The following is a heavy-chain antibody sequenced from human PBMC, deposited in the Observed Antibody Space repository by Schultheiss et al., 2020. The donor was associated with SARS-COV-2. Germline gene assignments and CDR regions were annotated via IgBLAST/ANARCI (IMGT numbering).Heavy chain of an antibody. CDR2: ISSSSSYI. J-gene: IGHJ4*02. CDR1: GFTFSSYA. CDR3: ANPTPGNWGSAFYIAYDY. Sequence: GGSLRLSCAASGFTFSSYAMHWVRQAPGKGLEWVSSISSSSSYIYYADSVKGRFTISRDNAKNSLYLQMNSLRAEDTAVYYCANPTPGNWGSAFYIAYDYWGQGTLVTVSS. V-gene: IGHV3-21*04. D-gene: IGHD7-27*01.